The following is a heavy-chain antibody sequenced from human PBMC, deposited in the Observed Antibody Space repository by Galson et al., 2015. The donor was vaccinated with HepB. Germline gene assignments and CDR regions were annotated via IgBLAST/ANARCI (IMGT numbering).Heavy chain of an antibody. D-gene: IGHD3-10*01. CDR1: GFTFSTYG. J-gene: IGHJ4*02. V-gene: IGHV3-23*01. Sequence: SLRLSCAASGFTFSTYGMSWVRQAPGKGLEWVSAISGSGGSTYYPDSVKGRFTISRDNSKNTLYLQMNSLRVDDTALYYCAKLPTYSYGSGSYFEYWGQGTLVTVSS. CDR3: AKLPTYSYGSGSYFEY. CDR2: ISGSGGST.